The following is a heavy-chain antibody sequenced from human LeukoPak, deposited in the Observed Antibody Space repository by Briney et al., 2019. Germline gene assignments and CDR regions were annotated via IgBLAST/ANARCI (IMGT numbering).Heavy chain of an antibody. CDR2: IGGSGGST. Sequence: GSLRLSCAASGFTFSSYAMSWVRQAPGKGLEWVSAIGGSGGSTYYADSVKGRFTISRDNSKNTLYLQMNSMRAEDTAVYYCAKGWYGAFDIWGQGTMVTVSS. J-gene: IGHJ3*02. V-gene: IGHV3-23*01. D-gene: IGHD6-13*01. CDR1: GFTFSSYA. CDR3: AKGWYGAFDI.